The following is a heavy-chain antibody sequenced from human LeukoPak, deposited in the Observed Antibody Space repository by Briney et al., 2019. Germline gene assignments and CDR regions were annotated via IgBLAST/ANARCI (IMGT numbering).Heavy chain of an antibody. D-gene: IGHD5-18*01. Sequence: SETLSLTCAVYGGSFSGYYWSWIRQPPGKGLEWIGYIYYSGSTNHNPSLKSRVTISVDTSKNQFSLKLSSVTAADTAVYYCARVAVPRRGYSYTGKNYYYYGMDVWGQGTTVTVSS. J-gene: IGHJ6*02. CDR3: ARVAVPRRGYSYTGKNYYYYGMDV. CDR1: GGSFSGYY. V-gene: IGHV4-59*01. CDR2: IYYSGST.